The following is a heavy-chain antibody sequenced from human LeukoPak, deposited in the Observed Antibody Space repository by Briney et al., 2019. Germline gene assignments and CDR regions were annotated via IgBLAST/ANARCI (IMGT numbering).Heavy chain of an antibody. Sequence: SVKVSCKASGGTIISYAISWVRQAPGQGLEWMGGIIPIFGTANYEQKSQGRVTITADESTSTAYMELSSLRSEDTAVYDCARADRAGELYHYYYMDVWGKGTTVTVSS. CDR3: ARADRAGELYHYYYMDV. J-gene: IGHJ6*03. CDR1: GGTIISYA. V-gene: IGHV1-69*13. CDR2: IIPIFGTA. D-gene: IGHD3-10*01.